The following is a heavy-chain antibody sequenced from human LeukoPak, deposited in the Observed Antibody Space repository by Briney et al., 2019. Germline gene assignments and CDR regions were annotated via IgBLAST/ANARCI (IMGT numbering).Heavy chain of an antibody. CDR2: IWYDGSNK. V-gene: IGHV3-33*06. Sequence: GGSLRLSCAASGFTFSRYWMHWVRQAPGKGLEWVAVIWYDGSNKYYADSVKGRFTISRDNSKNTLYLQMNSLRAEDTAVYYCAKDLGSGWYWFDYWGQGTLVTVSS. CDR3: AKDLGSGWYWFDY. CDR1: GFTFSRYW. J-gene: IGHJ4*02. D-gene: IGHD6-19*01.